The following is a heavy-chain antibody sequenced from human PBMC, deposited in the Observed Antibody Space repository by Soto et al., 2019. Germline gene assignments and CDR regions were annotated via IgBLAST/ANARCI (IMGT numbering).Heavy chain of an antibody. V-gene: IGHV1-18*01. D-gene: IGHD3-16*01. Sequence: VRQAPAQGLEWMGWTNAYNRNTKYAQRLLGRVTMTTDTSSSTAYMELRSLLSDDTAVYHCARDWFGVDYWGQGTLVTVSS. J-gene: IGHJ4*02. CDR2: TNAYNRNT. CDR3: ARDWFGVDY.